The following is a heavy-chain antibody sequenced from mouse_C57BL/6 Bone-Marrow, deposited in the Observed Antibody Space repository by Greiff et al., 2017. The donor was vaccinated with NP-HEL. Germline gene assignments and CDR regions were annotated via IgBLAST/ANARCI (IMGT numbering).Heavy chain of an antibody. CDR3: ARLRLRRYAMDY. CDR2: ISNGGGST. D-gene: IGHD2-4*01. CDR1: GFTFSDYY. Sequence: EVMLVESGGGLVQPGGSLKLSCAASGFTFSDYYMYWVRQTPEKRLEWVAYISNGGGSTYYPDTVKGRFTISRDNAKNTLYLQMSRLKSEDTAMYYCARLRLRRYAMDYWGQGTSVTVSS. J-gene: IGHJ4*01. V-gene: IGHV5-12*01.